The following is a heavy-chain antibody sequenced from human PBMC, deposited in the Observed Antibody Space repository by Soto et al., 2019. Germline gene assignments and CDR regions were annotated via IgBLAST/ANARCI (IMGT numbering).Heavy chain of an antibody. V-gene: IGHV3-11*01. D-gene: IGHD3-3*01. CDR3: ARDFWIGLVDY. CDR1: GFSFSDYH. J-gene: IGHJ4*02. CDR2: ISTSGNNI. Sequence: QVQLVESGGDLVKPGGSLRLSCAASGFSFSDYHMSWIRQAPGKGLEWVAYISTSGNNIYYGDSVKGRFTVSRENAKNSLYLQMNSMRAEDTALCLCARDFWIGLVDYWGQETLVTVSS.